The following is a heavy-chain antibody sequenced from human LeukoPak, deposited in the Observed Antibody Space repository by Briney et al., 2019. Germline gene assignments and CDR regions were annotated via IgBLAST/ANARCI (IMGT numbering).Heavy chain of an antibody. D-gene: IGHD3-16*01. V-gene: IGHV3-7*01. J-gene: IGHJ3*02. CDR2: IKQDGSEK. CDR1: GFTFSSYW. Sequence: GGSLRLSCAASGFTFSSYWMGWVRQAPGKGLEWVANIKQDGSEKYYVDSVKGRFTISRDNAKNSLYLQMNSLRAEDTAVYYCARDMKGISDAFDIWGQGTMVTVSS. CDR3: ARDMKGISDAFDI.